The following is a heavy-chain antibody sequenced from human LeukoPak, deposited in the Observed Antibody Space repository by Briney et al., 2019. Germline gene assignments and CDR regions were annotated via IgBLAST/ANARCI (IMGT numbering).Heavy chain of an antibody. CDR3: AIAVGWELGY. CDR1: GLRSSGYW. J-gene: IGHJ4*02. D-gene: IGHD1-26*01. Sequence: PGGSLRLSCATSGLRSSGYWMSWVRQAPGKGLEWVANIDQDESERNYVDSAKGRFTISRDGAKNSVYLQMNSLKDEDTAVYYCAIAVGWELGYWGQGTLVTVSS. CDR2: IDQDESER. V-gene: IGHV3-7*01.